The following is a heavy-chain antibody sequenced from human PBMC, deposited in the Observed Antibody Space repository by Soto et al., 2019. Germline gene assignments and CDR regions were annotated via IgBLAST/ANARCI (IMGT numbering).Heavy chain of an antibody. D-gene: IGHD2-8*01. V-gene: IGHV3-48*02. Sequence: EVQLVESGGGLVQPGGSLRLSCAASGFTFSSYSMNWVRQAPGKGLEWVSYISSSSSTIYYADSVKGRFTISRDNAKNSLYLQMNSLRDEDTAVYYCARDLKVSVPGNYYYYGMDVWGQGTTVTVSS. CDR2: ISSSSSTI. J-gene: IGHJ6*02. CDR1: GFTFSSYS. CDR3: ARDLKVSVPGNYYYYGMDV.